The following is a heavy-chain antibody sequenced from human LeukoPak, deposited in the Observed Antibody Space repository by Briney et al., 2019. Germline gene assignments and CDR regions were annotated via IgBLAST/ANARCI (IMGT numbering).Heavy chain of an antibody. V-gene: IGHV4-31*03. CDR1: GGSISSGGYY. J-gene: IGHJ4*02. CDR3: ARCILPHYYDSSGYYYNCYFDY. CDR2: IYYSGST. Sequence: PSQTLSLTCTVSGGSISSGGYYWSWIRQHPGKGLEWIGYIYYSGSTYYNPSLKSRVTISVDTSKNQFSLKLSSVTAADTAVYYCARCILPHYYDSSGYYYNCYFDYWGQGTLVTVSS. D-gene: IGHD3-22*01.